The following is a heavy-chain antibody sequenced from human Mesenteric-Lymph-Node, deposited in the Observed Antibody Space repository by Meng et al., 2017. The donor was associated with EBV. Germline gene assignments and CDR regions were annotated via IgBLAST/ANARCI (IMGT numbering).Heavy chain of an antibody. D-gene: IGHD3-22*01. Sequence: QVHLVQSEAEVKQPXXSVKVXCKASGYTFSGYYIHWVRQAPGQGLEWMGRVNSNSGDANYAQKFQGRVTMTRDTSVTTAYMEVNRLRSDDTAVYYCARQDYYDVTGYYYFDYWGQGTLVTVSS. V-gene: IGHV1-2*06. CDR3: ARQDYYDVTGYYYFDY. J-gene: IGHJ4*02. CDR1: GYTFSGYY. CDR2: VNSNSGDA.